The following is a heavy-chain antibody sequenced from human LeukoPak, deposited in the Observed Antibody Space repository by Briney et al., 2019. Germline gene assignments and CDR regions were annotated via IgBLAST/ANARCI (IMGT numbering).Heavy chain of an antibody. Sequence: SETLSLTCIVSGGSISSHYWGWLRQPPGKGLEWIGSMRYSGSTYYNLSLKSRVTISVDTSKSQFSLKLSSVTAADTAVYYCARHVYGEYGPGDYWGQGILVTVSS. CDR1: GGSISSHY. V-gene: IGHV4-39*01. CDR3: ARHVYGEYGPGDY. D-gene: IGHD4-17*01. CDR2: MRYSGST. J-gene: IGHJ4*02.